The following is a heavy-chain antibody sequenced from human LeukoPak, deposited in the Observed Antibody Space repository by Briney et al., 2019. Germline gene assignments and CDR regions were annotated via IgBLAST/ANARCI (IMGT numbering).Heavy chain of an antibody. J-gene: IGHJ5*02. CDR3: AREEDTTNWFDP. Sequence: GASVKVSCKASGYTFTSYDINWVRQATGQGLEWMGWMNPNSGNTGYAQKFQGRVTMTRNTSISTAYMELSSLRSEDTAVYYCAREEDTTNWFDPWGQGTLVTVSS. D-gene: IGHD1-26*01. CDR1: GYTFTSYD. V-gene: IGHV1-8*01. CDR2: MNPNSGNT.